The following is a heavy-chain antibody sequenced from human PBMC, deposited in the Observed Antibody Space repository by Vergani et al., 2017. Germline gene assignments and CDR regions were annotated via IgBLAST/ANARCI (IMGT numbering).Heavy chain of an antibody. V-gene: IGHV3-21*01. CDR3: ARDRGYGGKRSQKGVFDY. CDR1: GFTFSSYS. J-gene: IGHJ4*02. Sequence: EVQLVESGGGLVKPGGSLRLSCAASGFTFSSYSMNWVRQAPGKGLEWVSSISSSSSYIYYADSVKGRFTMSRDNAKNSLYLQMNSLRAEDTAVYYCARDRGYGGKRSQKGVFDYWGQGTLVTVSS. D-gene: IGHD4-23*01. CDR2: ISSSSSYI.